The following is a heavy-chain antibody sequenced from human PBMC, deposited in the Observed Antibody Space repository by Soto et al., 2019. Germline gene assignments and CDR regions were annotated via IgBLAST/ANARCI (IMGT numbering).Heavy chain of an antibody. CDR1: GFTFSSYA. CDR2: ISYDGSNK. Sequence: QVQLVESGGGVVQPGRSLRLSCAASGFTFSSYAMHWVRQAPGKGLEWVAVISYDGSNKYYADSVKGRFTISRDNSKNTLYLQMNSLRAEDTAVYYCARSPTGALDYWGQGILVTVSS. J-gene: IGHJ4*02. V-gene: IGHV3-30-3*01. CDR3: ARSPTGALDY. D-gene: IGHD1-1*01.